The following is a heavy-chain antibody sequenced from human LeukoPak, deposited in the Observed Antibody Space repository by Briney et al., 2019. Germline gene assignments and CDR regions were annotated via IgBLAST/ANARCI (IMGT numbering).Heavy chain of an antibody. D-gene: IGHD3-3*01. J-gene: IGHJ4*02. V-gene: IGHV4-59*05. Sequence: GSLRLSCAASGFTFSSYSMNWVRQAPGKGLEWIGSIYYSGSTYYNPSLKSRVTISVDTSKNQFSLKLSSVTAADTAVYYCARMRRLLEPDYWGQGTLVTVSS. CDR3: ARMRRLLEPDY. CDR1: GFTFSSYSMN. CDR2: IYYSGST.